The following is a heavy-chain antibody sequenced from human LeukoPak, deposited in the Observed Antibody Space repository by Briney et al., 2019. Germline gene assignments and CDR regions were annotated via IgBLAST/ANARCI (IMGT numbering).Heavy chain of an antibody. D-gene: IGHD2-2*01. J-gene: IGHJ6*03. V-gene: IGHV1-69*05. CDR3: ARASVIVPAAAESYYYYYMDV. Sequence: SVKVSCKASGGTFSSYAISWVRQAPGQGLEWMGGIIPIFGTANYAQKFQGRVTITTDESTSTAYMELSSLRSEDTAVYYCARASVIVPAAAESYYYYYMDVWGKGTTVTVSS. CDR1: GGTFSSYA. CDR2: IIPIFGTA.